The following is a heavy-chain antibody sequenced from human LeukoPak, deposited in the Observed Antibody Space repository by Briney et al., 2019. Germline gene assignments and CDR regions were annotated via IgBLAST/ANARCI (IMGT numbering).Heavy chain of an antibody. J-gene: IGHJ6*02. Sequence: GGSLRLSCAASGFTFSSYWMHWVRQAPGKGLVWVSRINSDGSSTSYADSVKGRFTISRDNAKNTLYLQMNSLRAEDTAVYYCARLRWVPRYYYGMDVWGQGTTVTVSS. D-gene: IGHD3-16*01. CDR2: INSDGSST. CDR1: GFTFSSYW. V-gene: IGHV3-74*01. CDR3: ARLRWVPRYYYGMDV.